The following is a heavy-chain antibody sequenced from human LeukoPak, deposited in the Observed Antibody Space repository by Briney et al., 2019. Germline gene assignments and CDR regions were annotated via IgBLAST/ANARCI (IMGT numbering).Heavy chain of an antibody. CDR3: AREGSSGFDY. D-gene: IGHD6-6*01. J-gene: IGHJ4*02. CDR2: IIPIFGTA. V-gene: IGHV1-69*13. Sequence: ASVKVSCKASGGTFSSYAISWVRQAPGQGLEWMGGIIPIFGTANYAQKFQSRVTITADESTSTAYMELSSLRSEDTAVYYCAREGSSGFDYWGQGTLVTVSS. CDR1: GGTFSSYA.